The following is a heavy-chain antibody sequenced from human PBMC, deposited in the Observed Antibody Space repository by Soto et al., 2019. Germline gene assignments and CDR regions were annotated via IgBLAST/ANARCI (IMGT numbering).Heavy chain of an antibody. Sequence: SETLSLTCTVSGGSVSSGSYYWSWIRQPPGKGLEWIGYIYYSGSTNYNPSLKSRVTISVDTSKNQFSLKLSSVTAAATAVYYCAAGGRGELSSYYYYYGMDVWGQGTTVTVSS. CDR3: AAGGRGELSSYYYYYGMDV. D-gene: IGHD3-10*01. CDR1: GGSVSSGSYY. V-gene: IGHV4-61*01. CDR2: IYYSGST. J-gene: IGHJ6*02.